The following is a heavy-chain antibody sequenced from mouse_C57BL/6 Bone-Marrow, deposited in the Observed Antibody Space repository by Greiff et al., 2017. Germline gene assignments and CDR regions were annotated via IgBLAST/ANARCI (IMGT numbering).Heavy chain of an antibody. V-gene: IGHV1-26*01. D-gene: IGHD1-1*01. CDR3: ARPTAVEPYYAMDY. J-gene: IGHJ4*01. Sequence: EVQLQQSGPELVKPGASVKISCKASGYTFTDYYMNWVKQSHGKSLEWIGDINPNNGGTSYNQKFKGKATLTVDKSSSTAYMELRSLTSEDSAVYYCARPTAVEPYYAMDYWGQGTSVTVSS. CDR2: INPNNGGT. CDR1: GYTFTDYY.